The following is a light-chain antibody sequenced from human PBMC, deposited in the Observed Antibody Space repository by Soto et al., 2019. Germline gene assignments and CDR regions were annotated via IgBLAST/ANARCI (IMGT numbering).Light chain of an antibody. J-gene: IGKJ5*01. Sequence: ESVLTQSPGTLSLSPGERATLSCRASQTALHYYLASHRQTPGQTPRLLVYGASNRATGIPDRFSGSGSGTDFTLTISRLEPEDFAVYYCQQHGSSPITFGQGTRLEI. CDR1: QTALHYY. V-gene: IGKV3-20*01. CDR2: GAS. CDR3: QQHGSSPIT.